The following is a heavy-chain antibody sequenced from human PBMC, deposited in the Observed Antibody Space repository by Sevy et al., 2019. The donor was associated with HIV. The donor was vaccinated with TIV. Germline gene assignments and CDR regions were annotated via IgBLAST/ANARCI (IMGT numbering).Heavy chain of an antibody. D-gene: IGHD6-13*01. CDR2: VNPNTGQT. V-gene: IGHV1-8*01. CDR1: GYTFTALD. Sequence: ASVKVSCKASGYTFTALDINWVRQATGQGLEWMGWVNPNTGQTDYSLRYQGRVTMTRDTSISTAYMELHSLRSDDTAIYYCARGIAAGVDYWGQGTQVTVSS. CDR3: ARGIAAGVDY. J-gene: IGHJ4*02.